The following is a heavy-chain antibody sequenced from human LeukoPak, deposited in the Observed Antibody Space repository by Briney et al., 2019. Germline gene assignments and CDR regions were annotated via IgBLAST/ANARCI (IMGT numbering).Heavy chain of an antibody. CDR3: ARVSDSFAFYNYPDY. V-gene: IGHV1-2*06. CDR1: GYTFTGYY. CDR2: ITPNSGGT. Sequence: ASVKVSCKASGYTFTGYYIHWVRQAPGQGLEWMGRITPNSGGTNYAQKLQGRVTMTTDTSTSTAYMELRSLRSDDTAVYYCARVSDSFAFYNYPDYWGQGTLVTVSS. D-gene: IGHD5-24*01. J-gene: IGHJ4*02.